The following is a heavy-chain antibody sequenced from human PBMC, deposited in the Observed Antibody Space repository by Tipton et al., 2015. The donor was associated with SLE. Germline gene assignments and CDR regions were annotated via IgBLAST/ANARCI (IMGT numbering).Heavy chain of an antibody. CDR3: AREVYDFWSGYPFDY. CDR1: GFTFSSYE. D-gene: IGHD3-3*01. V-gene: IGHV3-72*01. CDR2: TRNKANSYTT. J-gene: IGHJ4*02. Sequence: SLRLSCAASGFTFSSYEMNWVRQAPGKGLEWVGRTRNKANSYTTEYAASVKGRFTISRDDSKNSLYLQMKSLKTEDTAVYYCAREVYDFWSGYPFDYWGQGTLVTVSS.